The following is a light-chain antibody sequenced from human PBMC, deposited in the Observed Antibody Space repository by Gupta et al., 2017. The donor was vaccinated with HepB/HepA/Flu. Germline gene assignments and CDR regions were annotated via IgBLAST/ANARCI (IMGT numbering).Light chain of an antibody. CDR2: EVS. V-gene: IGLV2-8*01. J-gene: IGLJ2*01. CDR3: MSYAGSDVV. CDR1: SSDVGGYNY. Sequence: QSALIQPPSASGSPGQSVTISCTGTSSDVGGYNYVSWYQQHPGKAPKLMVYEVSKRPSGVPDRFSGSKSGNTASLTVSGLQAEDEADYYCMSYAGSDVVFGGGTKLTVL.